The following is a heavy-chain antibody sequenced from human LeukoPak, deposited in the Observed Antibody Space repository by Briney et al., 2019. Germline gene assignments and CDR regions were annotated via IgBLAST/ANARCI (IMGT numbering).Heavy chain of an antibody. CDR1: GFTFSSYE. V-gene: IGHV3-21*01. CDR2: ISSSSSYI. Sequence: PGGSLTLSCAASGFTFSSYEMNWVRQAPGKGLEWVSFISSSSSYIYYPDSMKGRSIISRDNAKNSLYLQMNSLRAEDTAVYYCARDQWLQSDYYMDVWGKGTTVTVSS. D-gene: IGHD5-18*01. J-gene: IGHJ6*03. CDR3: ARDQWLQSDYYMDV.